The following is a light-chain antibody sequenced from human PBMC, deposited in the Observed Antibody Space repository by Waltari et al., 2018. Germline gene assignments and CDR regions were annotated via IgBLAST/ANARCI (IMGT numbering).Light chain of an antibody. CDR2: EVS. CDR1: SSYVGFYNH. Sequence: QSALTQPASVSGSPGQSITISCTGASSYVGFYNHVSWYQQHPGKVPKLMIYEVSNRPSGVSNRFSGSKSGNTASLTISGLQAEDEVDYYCSSYTSSSTLVFGTGTKVTVL. CDR3: SSYTSSSTLV. J-gene: IGLJ1*01. V-gene: IGLV2-14*01.